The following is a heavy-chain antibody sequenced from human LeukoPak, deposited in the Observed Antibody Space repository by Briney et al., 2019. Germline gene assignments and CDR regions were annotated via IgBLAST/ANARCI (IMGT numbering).Heavy chain of an antibody. D-gene: IGHD3-22*01. CDR3: ASSPVPKYYDSSGYYYYYYYYMDV. Sequence: PSETLSLTCTVSGGSISSGSYYWSWIRQPAGEGLEWIGRIYTSGSTNYNPSLKSRVTISVDTSKNQFSLKLSSVTAADTAVYYCASSPVPKYYDSSGYYYYYYYYMDVWGKGTTVTISS. V-gene: IGHV4-61*02. J-gene: IGHJ6*03. CDR2: IYTSGST. CDR1: GGSISSGSYY.